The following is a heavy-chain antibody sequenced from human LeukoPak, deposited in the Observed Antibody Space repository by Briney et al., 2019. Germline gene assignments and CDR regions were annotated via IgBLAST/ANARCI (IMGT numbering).Heavy chain of an antibody. CDR1: GYTFTSYY. V-gene: IGHV1-46*01. CDR3: ARDGLVSRQWLKGPDY. D-gene: IGHD6-19*01. J-gene: IGHJ4*02. CDR2: INPSGGST. Sequence: GASVKVSCKASGYTFTSYYMHWVRQAPGQGLEWMGIINPSGGSTSYAQKFQGRVTMTRDTSTSTVYMELSSLRSEDTAVYYCARDGLVSRQWLKGPDYWGQGTLVTVSS.